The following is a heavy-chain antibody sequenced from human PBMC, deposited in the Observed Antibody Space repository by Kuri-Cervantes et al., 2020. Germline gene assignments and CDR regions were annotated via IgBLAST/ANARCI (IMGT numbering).Heavy chain of an antibody. CDR3: ARVIGYYDSSGYLDAFDI. Sequence: ASVKVSCKASGYTFTAYSLHWVRQAPGQGLEWMGWINPNSGDTIYAQKFQGRVTMTRDTSISTAYMELSRLTSDDTAVYYCARVIGYYDSSGYLDAFDIWGQGTMVTVSS. CDR2: INPNSGDT. D-gene: IGHD3-22*01. CDR1: GYTFTAYS. V-gene: IGHV1-2*02. J-gene: IGHJ3*02.